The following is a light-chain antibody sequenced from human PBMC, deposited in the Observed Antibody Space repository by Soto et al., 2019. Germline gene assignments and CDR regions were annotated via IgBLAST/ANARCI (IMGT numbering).Light chain of an antibody. CDR3: CSYAGSSTV. CDR1: SIDVGNYNF. CDR2: EVS. Sequence: QSALTQPASVSGSPGQSITISCTGTSIDVGNYNFVSWYQQPPGKAPKLMIYEVSKRPSGVSNRFSGSKSGTTASLTISGLQAEDEADYYCCSYAGSSTVFGTGTKVTVL. J-gene: IGLJ1*01. V-gene: IGLV2-23*02.